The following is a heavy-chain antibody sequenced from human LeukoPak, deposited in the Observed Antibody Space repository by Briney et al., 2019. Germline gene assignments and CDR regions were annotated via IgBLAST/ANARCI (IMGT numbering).Heavy chain of an antibody. V-gene: IGHV3-30*04. J-gene: IGHJ3*02. CDR3: AKGLDAFDI. CDR1: GFAFSSLA. CDR2: ISYDGSNK. Sequence: GGSLRLSCAVSGFAFSSLAMHWVRQAPGKGLEWVAVISYDGSNKYYADSVKGRFTISRDNSKNTLYLQMNSLRAEDTAVYYCAKGLDAFDIWGQGTMVTVSS.